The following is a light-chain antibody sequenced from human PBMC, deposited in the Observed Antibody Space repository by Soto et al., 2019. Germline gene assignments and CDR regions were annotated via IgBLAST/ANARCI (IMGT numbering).Light chain of an antibody. CDR3: PSET. Sequence: EIVLTQSPGTLSLSPGERATLSCRASQTVSSSYLAWYQHKPGQAPRLLIYTVSTRAAGIPDRFSGSGSGTDFTLTISRLQPEDSAVYYCPSETFGQGTKVDIK. V-gene: IGKV3-20*01. CDR1: QTVSSSY. CDR2: TVS. J-gene: IGKJ1*01.